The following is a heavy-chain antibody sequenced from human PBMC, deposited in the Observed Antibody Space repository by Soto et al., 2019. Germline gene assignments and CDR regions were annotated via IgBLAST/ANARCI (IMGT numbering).Heavy chain of an antibody. J-gene: IGHJ5*02. CDR2: IDWDDNT. V-gene: IGHV2-70*01. CDR1: GFSLPTNGMC. D-gene: IGHD3-22*01. Sequence: SGPTLVNPTQTLTLTCTFSGFSLPTNGMCLSWIRQPPGKALAWLALIDWDDNTYYSTSLNNRLTLSKDTSKNQVVLLVRHMGPVDTATYYCARIPCGNYYTENFFDPWGQGIPVTVSS. CDR3: ARIPCGNYYTENFFDP.